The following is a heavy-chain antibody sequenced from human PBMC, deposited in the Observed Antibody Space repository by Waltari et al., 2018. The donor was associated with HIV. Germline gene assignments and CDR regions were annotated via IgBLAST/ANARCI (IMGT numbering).Heavy chain of an antibody. J-gene: IGHJ1*01. Sequence: QVQLVQSGAEVKKPGASVKVSCKASGYTFTSYYMHWVRQAPGQGLEWMGINNPSGGRTSYDQKVQGRVTMNRGTSTSTVYMELSSLRSEGTAVYYCASDDDSSGYYQSGYFQHWGQGTLVTVSS. D-gene: IGHD3-22*01. CDR1: GYTFTSYY. CDR3: ASDDDSSGYYQSGYFQH. CDR2: NNPSGGRT. V-gene: IGHV1-46*01.